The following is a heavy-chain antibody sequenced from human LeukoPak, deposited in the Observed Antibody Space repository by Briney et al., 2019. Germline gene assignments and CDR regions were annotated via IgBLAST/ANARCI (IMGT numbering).Heavy chain of an antibody. Sequence: PSETLSLTCTVSGGSIRSSSYYWGWIRQPPGKGLEWIGTMYHSGSTNYSPSLKSRVTISVDTSKNQFSLKLSSVTAADTAVYFCARGFRGDNFDYWGQGTLVTVSS. D-gene: IGHD7-27*01. CDR3: ARGFRGDNFDY. CDR2: MYHSGST. V-gene: IGHV4-39*07. CDR1: GGSIRSSSYY. J-gene: IGHJ4*02.